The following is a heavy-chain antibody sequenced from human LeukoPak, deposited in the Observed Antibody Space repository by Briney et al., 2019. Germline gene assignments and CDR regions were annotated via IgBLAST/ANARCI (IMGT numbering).Heavy chain of an antibody. D-gene: IGHD3-3*01. CDR1: GFTFSSYG. CDR2: IRYDGSNK. CDR3: AKDLERINDFWSGLDY. J-gene: IGHJ4*02. Sequence: TGGSLRLSCAASGFTFSSYGMHWVRQAPGKGLEWVAFIRYDGSNKYYADSVKGRFTISRDNSKNTLYLQMNSLRAEDTAVYYCAKDLERINDFWSGLDYWGQGTLVTVSS. V-gene: IGHV3-30*02.